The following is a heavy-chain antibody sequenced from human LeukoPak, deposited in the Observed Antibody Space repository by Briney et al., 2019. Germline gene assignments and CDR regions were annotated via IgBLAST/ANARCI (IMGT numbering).Heavy chain of an antibody. CDR3: ARVQVDILTGYYYYGMDV. V-gene: IGHV4-59*06. CDR2: IYYSGST. CDR1: GGSISSYY. Sequence: SETLSLTCTVSGGSISSYYWSWIRQPPGKGLEWIGYIYYSGSTYYNPSLKSRVTISVDTSKNQFSLKLSSVTAADTAVYYCARVQVDILTGYYYYGMDVWGQGTTVTVSS. J-gene: IGHJ6*02. D-gene: IGHD3-9*01.